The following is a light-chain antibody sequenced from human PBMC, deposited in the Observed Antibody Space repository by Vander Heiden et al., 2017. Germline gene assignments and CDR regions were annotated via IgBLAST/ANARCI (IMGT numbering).Light chain of an antibody. J-gene: IGKJ4*01. Sequence: EIVMTQSPATLSVSPGERVTLSCRASQSISSNLAWYQQKPGQAPRLLIYGASTRATGIPGRFSGSGYGTEFTLTISSLQSEDFAVYYCQQYHNWPPLTFGGGTKVEIK. CDR3: QQYHNWPPLT. CDR1: QSISSN. V-gene: IGKV3-15*01. CDR2: GAS.